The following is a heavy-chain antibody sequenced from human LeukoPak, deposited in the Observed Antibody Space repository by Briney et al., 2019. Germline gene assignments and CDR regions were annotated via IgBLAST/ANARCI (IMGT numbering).Heavy chain of an antibody. Sequence: SETLSLTCAVSGYSISSGYYWGWIRQPPGKGLEWIGSIYHSGSTYYNPSLKSRVTISVDTSKNQFSLKLSSVTAADTAVYYCARTYYYDSSGYYYYFDYWGPGTLVTVSS. D-gene: IGHD3-22*01. CDR3: ARTYYYDSSGYYYYFDY. J-gene: IGHJ4*02. CDR2: IYHSGST. V-gene: IGHV4-38-2*01. CDR1: GYSISSGYY.